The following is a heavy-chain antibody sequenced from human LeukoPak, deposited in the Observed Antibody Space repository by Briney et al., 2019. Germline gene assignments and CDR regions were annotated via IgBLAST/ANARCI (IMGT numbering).Heavy chain of an antibody. J-gene: IGHJ6*02. CDR3: ARPYHYDFWSGYSYGMDV. Sequence: PSETLSLTCTVSGGSISSSSYYWGWIRQPPGKGLEWIGSIYYSGSTYYHPSLKSRVTISVDTSKNQFSLKLSSVTAADTAVYYCARPYHYDFWSGYSYGMDVWGQGTTVTVSS. D-gene: IGHD3-3*01. V-gene: IGHV4-39*01. CDR1: GGSISSSSYY. CDR2: IYYSGST.